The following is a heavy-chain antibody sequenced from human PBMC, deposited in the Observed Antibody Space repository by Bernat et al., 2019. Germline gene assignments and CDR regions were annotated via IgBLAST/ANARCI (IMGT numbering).Heavy chain of an antibody. J-gene: IGHJ6*02. V-gene: IGHV4-30-4*08. CDR1: GGSISSGFNY. CDR3: ATGNRNTVTTRYYYYYGMDV. D-gene: IGHD4-17*01. CDR2: IYYSGST. Sequence: QVQLQESGPGLVKPSQTLSLACTVSGGSISSGFNYWTWIRQRPSKGLEWIGYIYYSGSTDYNPSLKSRVTISVDTSKNQFSLKLSSVTAADTAVYYCATGNRNTVTTRYYYYYGMDVWGQGTTVTVSS.